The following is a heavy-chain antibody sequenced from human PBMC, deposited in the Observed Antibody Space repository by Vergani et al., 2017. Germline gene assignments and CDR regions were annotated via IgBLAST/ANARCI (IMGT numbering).Heavy chain of an antibody. CDR3: AGGVTAMVGILDY. CDR1: GYTFTSYG. CDR2: ISAYNGNT. D-gene: IGHD5-18*01. J-gene: IGHJ4*02. V-gene: IGHV1-18*01. Sequence: QVQLVQSGAEVKKPGASVKVSCKASGYTFTSYGISWVRQAPGQGLEWMGWISAYNGNTNYAQKLQGRVTITADESTSTAYMELSSLRSEDTAVYYCAGGVTAMVGILDYWGQGTLVTVSS.